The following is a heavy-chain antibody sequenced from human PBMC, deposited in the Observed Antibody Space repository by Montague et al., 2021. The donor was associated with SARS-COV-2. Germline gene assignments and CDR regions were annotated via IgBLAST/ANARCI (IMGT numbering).Heavy chain of an antibody. Sequence: SLRLSCAASGFTFRSYWMHWVRQVPGRGLVWVSRIRPDGTSTHYAASVKGRFVISRDNAKNTLSLEMTNLRVDDTAIYYCVRPLWFGDSDYYFESWGQGTRGSVSS. CDR2: IRPDGTST. CDR3: VRPLWFGDSDYYFES. D-gene: IGHD3-10*01. J-gene: IGHJ4*02. V-gene: IGHV3-74*01. CDR1: GFTFRSYW.